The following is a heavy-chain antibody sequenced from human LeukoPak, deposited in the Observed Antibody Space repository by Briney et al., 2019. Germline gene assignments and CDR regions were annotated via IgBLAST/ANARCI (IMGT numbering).Heavy chain of an antibody. Sequence: PGGSLRLSCAASGFTFSDYYMSWIRQAPGKGLEWVSYISSSGSTIYYADSVKGRFTISRDNSKNTLYLQMNSLRAEDTAVYYCANLGNRYYFDSSRLVWGKGTTVTVSS. D-gene: IGHD3-22*01. CDR2: ISSSGSTI. J-gene: IGHJ6*04. V-gene: IGHV3-11*01. CDR3: ANLGNRYYFDSSRLV. CDR1: GFTFSDYY.